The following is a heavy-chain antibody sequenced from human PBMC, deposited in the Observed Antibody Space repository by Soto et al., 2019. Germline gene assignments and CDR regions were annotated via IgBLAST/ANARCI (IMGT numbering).Heavy chain of an antibody. J-gene: IGHJ5*02. CDR2: INYSGRN. CDR3: ARDGFRRGVNWFDP. D-gene: IGHD3-10*01. Sequence: SETLSLTCSVSGVYVTSSSYYWGWIRQPPGKGLEWIGSINYSGRNHYNPSLKSRVTISIDTSKNQFSLKLSSVTAADTAVYYCARDGFRRGVNWFDPWGQGTLVTV. V-gene: IGHV4-39*07. CDR1: GVYVTSSSYY.